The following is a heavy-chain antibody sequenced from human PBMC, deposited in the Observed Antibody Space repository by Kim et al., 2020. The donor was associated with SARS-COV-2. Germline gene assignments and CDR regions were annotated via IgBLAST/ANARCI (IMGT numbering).Heavy chain of an antibody. V-gene: IGHV3-74*01. CDR3: ARDRGAFGGVLVEPADY. J-gene: IGHJ4*02. D-gene: IGHD3-16*02. Sequence: VNGRFTISRDNAKNRLYLQMNSLRAEDTAVYYCARDRGAFGGVLVEPADYWGQGTLVTVSS.